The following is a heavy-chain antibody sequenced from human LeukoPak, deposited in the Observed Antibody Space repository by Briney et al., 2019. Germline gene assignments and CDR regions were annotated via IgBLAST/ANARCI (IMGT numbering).Heavy chain of an antibody. J-gene: IGHJ4*02. CDR3: ARIKPYNWNDGINFFDY. CDR2: IYYSGST. V-gene: IGHV4-59*01. CDR1: GGSISRYF. Sequence: SETLSLTCTVSGGSISRYFWSWIRQPPGKGLEWIGYIYYSGSTNYNPSLTSRVTISVDTSKNQFSLKLGSVTAADTAVYYCARIKPYNWNDGINFFDYWGQGTLVTVSS. D-gene: IGHD1-1*01.